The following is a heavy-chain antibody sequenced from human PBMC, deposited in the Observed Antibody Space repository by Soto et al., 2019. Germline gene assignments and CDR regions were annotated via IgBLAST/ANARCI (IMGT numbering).Heavy chain of an antibody. J-gene: IGHJ6*02. CDR3: AEYQLLSRPDPSVDYYGMDV. V-gene: IGHV1-69*06. CDR2: IIPIFGTA. Sequence: GASVKVSCKASGGTFSSYTISWVRQAPGHGLAWMGGIIPIFGTANYAQKFQGRVTITADKSTSTAYMELSSLRSEDTAVYYCAEYQLLSRPDPSVDYYGMDVWGQGTTVTVSS. CDR1: GGTFSSYT. D-gene: IGHD2-2*01.